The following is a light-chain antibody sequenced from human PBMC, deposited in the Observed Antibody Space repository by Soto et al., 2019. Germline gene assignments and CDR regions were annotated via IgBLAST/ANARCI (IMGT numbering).Light chain of an antibody. CDR1: QSVSSGY. Sequence: IVLTQSPGTLSLSPGERATLSCRASQSVSSGYLVWYQQRPGQPPRLLIYGTSNRAAGIPDRFSGSGSGTDFTLTIYRLEPEDSAVYYCQQHGSSALTFGGGTKVDIK. J-gene: IGKJ4*01. CDR3: QQHGSSALT. CDR2: GTS. V-gene: IGKV3-20*01.